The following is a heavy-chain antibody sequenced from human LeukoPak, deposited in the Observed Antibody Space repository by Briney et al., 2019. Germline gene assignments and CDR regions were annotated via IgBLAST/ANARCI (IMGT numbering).Heavy chain of an antibody. V-gene: IGHV3-23*01. CDR1: GFTFSSYA. D-gene: IGHD1-14*01. J-gene: IGHJ5*02. CDR3: AKKYNTGLDP. Sequence: GGSLRLSCAASGFTFSSYAMSWVRQAPGKGLEWVSDISGSGASTYYADSVKGWFTISRDNSKNTLYLQMNSLRAEDTAVYYCAKKYNTGLDPWGQGTLVTVSS. CDR2: ISGSGAST.